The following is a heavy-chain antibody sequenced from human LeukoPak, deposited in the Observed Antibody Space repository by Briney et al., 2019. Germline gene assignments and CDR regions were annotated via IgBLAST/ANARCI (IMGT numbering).Heavy chain of an antibody. CDR2: VYTSGYT. CDR3: ARETLVGTINYFDY. J-gene: IGHJ4*02. Sequence: HSETLSLTCSVSGGSMNTYYWTWIRQPAGKGLEWIGRVYTSGYTKYNPSLQSRVTMSVDTSKKHLSLMLTSLTAADTAVYYCARETLVGTINYFDYWGQGTLVTVSS. CDR1: GGSMNTYY. D-gene: IGHD1-26*01. V-gene: IGHV4-4*07.